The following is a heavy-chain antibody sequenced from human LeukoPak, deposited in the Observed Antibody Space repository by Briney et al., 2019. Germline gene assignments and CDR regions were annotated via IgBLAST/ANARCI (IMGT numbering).Heavy chain of an antibody. CDR3: ARGGVLKSVDY. CDR2: IYYSGST. D-gene: IGHD3-16*01. CDR1: GVSISSYY. J-gene: IGHJ4*02. V-gene: IGHV4-59*01. Sequence: SETLSLTCTVSGVSISSYYWSWIRQPPGKGLEWIGYIYYSGSTNYNPSLKSRVTISVDTSENQFSLKLSSVTAADTAVYYCARGGVLKSVDYWGQGTLVAVSS.